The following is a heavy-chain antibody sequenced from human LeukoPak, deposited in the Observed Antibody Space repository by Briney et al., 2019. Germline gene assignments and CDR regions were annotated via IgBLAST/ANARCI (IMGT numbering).Heavy chain of an antibody. J-gene: IGHJ6*03. CDR3: TKVGYYGSGTKNYYYYMDV. CDR2: IKNKIDGGTT. CDR1: GFTFTNAW. D-gene: IGHD3-10*01. Sequence: GSLRLSCAASGFTFTNAWMSWVRQAPGKGLEWVGRIKNKIDGGTTDSAASVKGRFIISRDDSQNTLYLQMNSLKTEDTAVYYCTKVGYYGSGTKNYYYYMDVWGKGTTVTISS. V-gene: IGHV3-15*01.